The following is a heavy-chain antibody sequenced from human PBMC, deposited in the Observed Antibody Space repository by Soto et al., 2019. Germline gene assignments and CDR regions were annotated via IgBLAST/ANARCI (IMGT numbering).Heavy chain of an antibody. CDR2: IYQSGST. CDR1: GGSISSGGYS. D-gene: IGHD6-19*01. CDR3: ARAGGLGAVAADY. J-gene: IGHJ4*02. V-gene: IGHV4-30-2*01. Sequence: QLQLQESGSGLVKPSQTLSLTCAVSGGSISSGGYSWSWIRQPPGKGLEWIGYIYQSGSTYYNPYLKTRATISVNRSTNQFSLKRSSVTAADTAVYYCARAGGLGAVAADYWGQGTRVTVSS.